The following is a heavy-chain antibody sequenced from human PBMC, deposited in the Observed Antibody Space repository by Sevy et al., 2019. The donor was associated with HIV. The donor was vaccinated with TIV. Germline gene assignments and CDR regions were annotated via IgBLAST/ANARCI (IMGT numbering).Heavy chain of an antibody. Sequence: ASVKVSCKVSGYTLTELSMHWVRQAPGKGLEWMGGFDPEDGETIYAQKFQGRVTMTEDTSTDTAYMELGSLRSEDTAVYYCATGSNDYYDSSGYYSLGYWGQGTLVTVSS. CDR2: FDPEDGET. D-gene: IGHD3-22*01. CDR3: ATGSNDYYDSSGYYSLGY. CDR1: GYTLTELS. J-gene: IGHJ4*02. V-gene: IGHV1-24*01.